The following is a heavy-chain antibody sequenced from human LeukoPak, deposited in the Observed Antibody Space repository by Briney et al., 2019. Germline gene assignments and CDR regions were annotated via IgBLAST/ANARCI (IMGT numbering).Heavy chain of an antibody. V-gene: IGHV4-30-4*07. Sequence: SETLSLTCTVSGGSVSSSGYSWLWLRQPPGRGLEWVTYIYYNGNIHFNPSLKSRVAISLDTSKNQFSLKLSSVTAADTAVYYCARANAVTTPNPDYWGQGTLVTVSS. D-gene: IGHD4-17*01. CDR1: GGSVSSSGYS. CDR2: IYYNGNI. CDR3: ARANAVTTPNPDY. J-gene: IGHJ4*02.